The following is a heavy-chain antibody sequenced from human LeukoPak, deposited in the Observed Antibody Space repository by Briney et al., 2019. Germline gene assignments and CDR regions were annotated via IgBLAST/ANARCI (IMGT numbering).Heavy chain of an antibody. D-gene: IGHD3-10*01. CDR1: GFTFSRHW. CDR2: ISSSSSYI. CDR3: ARYYGSGSYYPDY. Sequence: GGSLRLSCAASGFTFSRHWMNWVRQAPGKGLEWVSSISSSSSYIYYADSVKGRSTISRDNAKNSLYLQMNSLRAEDTAVYYCARYYGSGSYYPDYWGQGTLVTVSS. V-gene: IGHV3-21*01. J-gene: IGHJ4*02.